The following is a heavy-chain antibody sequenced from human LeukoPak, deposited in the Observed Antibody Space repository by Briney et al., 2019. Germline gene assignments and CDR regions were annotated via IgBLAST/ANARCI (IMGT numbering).Heavy chain of an antibody. J-gene: IGHJ6*02. Sequence: SQTLSLTCTVSGGSISSGGYYWSWIRQHPGKGLEWIGYIYYSGSTYYNPSLKSRVTISVDTSKNQFSLKLSSVTAADTAVYYCARDILLGYCSGGSCYSIYYYYGMDVWGQGTTVTVSS. V-gene: IGHV4-31*03. CDR3: ARDILLGYCSGGSCYSIYYYYGMDV. CDR1: GGSISSGGYY. D-gene: IGHD2-15*01. CDR2: IYYSGST.